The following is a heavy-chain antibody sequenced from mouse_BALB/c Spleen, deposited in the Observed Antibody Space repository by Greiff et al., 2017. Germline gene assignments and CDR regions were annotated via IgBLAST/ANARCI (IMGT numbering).Heavy chain of an antibody. Sequence: SGTVLARPGASVKMSCKASGYSFTSYWMHWVKQRPGQGLEWIGAIYPGNSDTSYNQKFKGKAKLTAVTSASTAYMELSSLTNEDSAVYYCTRPATGYYAMDYWGQGTSVTVSS. V-gene: IGHV1-5*01. CDR1: GYSFTSYW. D-gene: IGHD1-2*01. CDR3: TRPATGYYAMDY. CDR2: IYPGNSDT. J-gene: IGHJ4*01.